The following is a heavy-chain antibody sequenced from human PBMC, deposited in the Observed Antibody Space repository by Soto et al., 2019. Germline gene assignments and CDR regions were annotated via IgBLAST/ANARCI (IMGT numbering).Heavy chain of an antibody. Sequence: GFTVSSNYMSWVRQAPGKGLEWISIIYSAGNTYYADSVKGRFTISRDNSKNTLYLQMNSLGAEDTAVYYCARDFVVGGPTINYYYGMDVWGQGTTVTVSS. V-gene: IGHV3-66*01. CDR1: GFTVSSNY. D-gene: IGHD1-26*01. CDR3: ARDFVVGGPTINYYYGMDV. J-gene: IGHJ6*02. CDR2: IYSAGNT.